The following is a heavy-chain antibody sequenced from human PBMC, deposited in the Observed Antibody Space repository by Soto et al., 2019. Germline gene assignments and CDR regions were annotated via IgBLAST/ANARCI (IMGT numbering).Heavy chain of an antibody. CDR2: IIPIPGTA. CDR3: ARSGGSSTSLEIYYYYYYGMDG. J-gene: IGHJ6*02. D-gene: IGHD2-2*01. V-gene: IGHV1-69*01. Sequence: QVQLVQSGAEVKKPGSSVKVSCKASGGTFGSYAISWVRQAPGQGLEWMGGIIPIPGTANYAQKVQGRVTIAADESTSKAYMELSSLRSEDTAVYYCARSGGSSTSLEIYYYYYYGMDGWGQGTTVTVSS. CDR1: GGTFGSYA.